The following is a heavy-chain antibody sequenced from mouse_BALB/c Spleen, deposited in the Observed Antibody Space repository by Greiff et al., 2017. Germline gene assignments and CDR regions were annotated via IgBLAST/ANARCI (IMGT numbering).Heavy chain of an antibody. CDR1: GYTFTSYW. D-gene: IGHD1-2*01. V-gene: IGHV1-7*01. CDR3: ARNGYGPWFAY. Sequence: VQLQQSGAELAKPGASVKMSCQASGYTFTSYWMHWVKQRPGQGLEWIGYINPSTGYTEYNQKFKDKATLTADKSSSTAYMQLSSLTSEDSAVYYCARNGYGPWFAYWGQGTLVTVSA. CDR2: INPSTGYT. J-gene: IGHJ3*01.